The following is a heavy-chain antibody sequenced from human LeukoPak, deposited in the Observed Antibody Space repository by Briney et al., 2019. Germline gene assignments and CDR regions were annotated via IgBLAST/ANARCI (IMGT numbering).Heavy chain of an antibody. J-gene: IGHJ4*02. V-gene: IGHV1-18*01. CDR3: AREGLGELTLDY. D-gene: IGHD3-16*01. CDR2: ISTYNGDT. Sequence: ASVKVACKASGYTFTSYGISWVRQAPGQGLEWMGWISTYNGDTNYAQKLQGRVTMTTDTSTNTAYMELRSLRSDDTAVYYCAREGLGELTLDYWGQGTLVTVSS. CDR1: GYTFTSYG.